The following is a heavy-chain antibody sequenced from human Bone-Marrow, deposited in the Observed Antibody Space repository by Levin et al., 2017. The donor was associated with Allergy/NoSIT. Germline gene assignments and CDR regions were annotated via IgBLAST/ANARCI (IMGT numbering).Heavy chain of an antibody. D-gene: IGHD2-8*01. V-gene: IGHV1-18*04. CDR1: GYAFTGYG. CDR3: VRDAGVVLVPVSYHAYNV. J-gene: IGHJ3*01. CDR2: ISANTGDT. Sequence: HGESLKISCKASGYAFTGYGLTWVRQAPGQGLEWMGWISANTGDTKYAEKFQGRVTMTTDTSTNTGYMELRSLTSDDTAVYYCVRDAGVVLVPVSYHAYNVWGQGTLVIVSS.